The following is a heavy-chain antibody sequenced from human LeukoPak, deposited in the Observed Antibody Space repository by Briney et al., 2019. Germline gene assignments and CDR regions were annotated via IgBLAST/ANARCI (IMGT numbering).Heavy chain of an antibody. CDR2: INPSGGST. CDR3: ARLDHSSSSGDWFDP. CDR1: GYTFTSYY. V-gene: IGHV1-46*01. Sequence: GASVKVSCKASGYTFTSYYMHWVRQAPGQGLEWMGIINPSGGSTSYAQKFQGRVTMTRDMSTSTVYMELSSLRSEDTAVYYCARLDHSSSSGDWFDPWGQGTLVTVSS. D-gene: IGHD6-13*01. J-gene: IGHJ5*02.